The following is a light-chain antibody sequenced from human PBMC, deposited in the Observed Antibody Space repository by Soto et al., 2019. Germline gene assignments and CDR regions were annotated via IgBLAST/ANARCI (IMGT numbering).Light chain of an antibody. CDR2: AAS. J-gene: IGKJ3*01. V-gene: IGKV1-27*01. CDR3: QKYNSDPFT. CDR1: QDISNY. Sequence: DIQMTQSPSSLSAYVGDRVTITCRASQDISNYLVWYQQKPGKVPELLIYAASTLHSGVPSRFSGSGSGTDFTLTINSLQPEDVASYYCQKYNSDPFTFGPGTKVDIK.